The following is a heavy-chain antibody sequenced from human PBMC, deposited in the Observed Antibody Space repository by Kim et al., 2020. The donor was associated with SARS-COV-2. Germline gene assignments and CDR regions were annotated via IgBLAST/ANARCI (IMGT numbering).Heavy chain of an antibody. CDR1: GFSVSSHY. D-gene: IGHD4-17*01. J-gene: IGHJ2*01. V-gene: IGHV3-53*01. CDR3: ARDTDTQSRFFDL. Sequence: GGSLRLSCAASGFSVSSHYMTWVRQAPGKGLEWVSVIYSGGPTYYADSVKGRFTISRDTSKNTLCLQMNSLRAGDTAMYYCARDTDTQSRFFDLWGRGTLVTVSS. CDR2: IYSGGPT.